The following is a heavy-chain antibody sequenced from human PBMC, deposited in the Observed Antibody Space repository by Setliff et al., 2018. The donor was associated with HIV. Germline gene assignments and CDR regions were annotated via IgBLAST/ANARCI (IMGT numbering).Heavy chain of an antibody. D-gene: IGHD2-2*01. CDR3: ARVPSRYCSTTTCPFFFDH. V-gene: IGHV1-2*06. CDR1: GYTFTGYY. J-gene: IGHJ4*02. CDR2: INPNSGGT. Sequence: ASVKVSCKASGYTFTGYYMHWVRQAPGQGLEWMGRINPNSGGTNYAQKFQGRVTMTRDTSINTAHMEMSRLRSDDTAVYYCARVPSRYCSTTTCPFFFDHWGQGTLFTVSS.